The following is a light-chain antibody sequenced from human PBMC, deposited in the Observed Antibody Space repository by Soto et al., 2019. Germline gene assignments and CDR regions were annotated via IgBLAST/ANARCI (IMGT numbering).Light chain of an antibody. J-gene: IGLJ2*01. Sequence: QSALTQPPSASGSPGQSVTISCTGTSSDIGGYNYVSWYQQYPGKAPKLMIYAVSKRPSGVPDRFSGSKSGNTASLTVSGLQAEDEADYYCTATDDRLTGPVFGGGTKLTVL. CDR1: SSDIGGYNY. CDR2: AVS. CDR3: TATDDRLTGPV. V-gene: IGLV2-8*01.